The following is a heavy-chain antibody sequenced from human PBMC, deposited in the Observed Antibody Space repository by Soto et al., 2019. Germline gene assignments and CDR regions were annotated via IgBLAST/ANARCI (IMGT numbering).Heavy chain of an antibody. CDR3: ARLDARYCTNGVCYTGRYGMDV. CDR1: GYSFTSYW. V-gene: IGHV5-51*01. J-gene: IGHJ6*02. D-gene: IGHD2-8*01. CDR2: IYPGDSDT. Sequence: PGGSLKISCKGSGYSFTSYWIGWVRQMPGKGLEWMGIIYPGDSDTRYSPSFQGQVTISADKSISTAYLQWSSLKASDTAMYYCARLDARYCTNGVCYTGRYGMDVWGQGTTVTVPS.